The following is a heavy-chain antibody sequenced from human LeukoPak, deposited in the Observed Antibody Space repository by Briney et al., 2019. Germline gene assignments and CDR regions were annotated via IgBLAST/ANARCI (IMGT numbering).Heavy chain of an antibody. CDR1: GYSFTSYW. Sequence: GESLQISCQGSGYSFTSYWIGWVRQMPGKGLEWMGIIYPGDSDTRYSPSFQGQVTISADKSISTAYLQWSSLKASDTAMYYCARTTSPYYDSSGYSDYWGQGTLVTVSS. V-gene: IGHV5-51*01. D-gene: IGHD3-22*01. CDR3: ARTTSPYYDSSGYSDY. CDR2: IYPGDSDT. J-gene: IGHJ4*02.